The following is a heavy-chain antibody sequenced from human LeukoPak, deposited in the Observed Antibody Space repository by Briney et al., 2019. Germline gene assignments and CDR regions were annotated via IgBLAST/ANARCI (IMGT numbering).Heavy chain of an antibody. V-gene: IGHV3-21*01. CDR3: ARVDGDYVSVDY. J-gene: IGHJ4*02. CDR2: ISSSSYI. D-gene: IGHD4-17*01. CDR1: GFTFSSYS. Sequence: PGGSLRLSCAASGFTFSSYSMNWVRQAPGKGLEWVSSISSSSYIYYADSVKGRFTISRDNAKNSLYLQMNSLRAEDTAVYYCARVDGDYVSVDYWGQGTLVTVST.